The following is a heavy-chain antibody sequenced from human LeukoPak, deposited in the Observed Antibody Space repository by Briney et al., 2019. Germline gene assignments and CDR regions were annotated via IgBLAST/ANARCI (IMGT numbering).Heavy chain of an antibody. D-gene: IGHD3-10*01. CDR3: AKDQMYDYGSGTYPVLDY. Sequence: PGGSLRLSCAASGFTFSSYAMNWVRQAPGKGLEWVSAISGSGSSTYYADSVKGRFTISRDNSKTTLYLQMNSLRAEDTAVYYCAKDQMYDYGSGTYPVLDYWGQGTLVTVSS. J-gene: IGHJ4*02. CDR1: GFTFSSYA. V-gene: IGHV3-23*01. CDR2: ISGSGSST.